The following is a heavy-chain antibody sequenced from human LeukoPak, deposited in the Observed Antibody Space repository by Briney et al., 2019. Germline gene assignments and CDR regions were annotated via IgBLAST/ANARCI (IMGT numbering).Heavy chain of an antibody. D-gene: IGHD4-11*01. CDR3: ARGSTGVWFDP. CDR1: GGSFSGYY. V-gene: IGHV4-34*01. Sequence: PSETLSLTCAVYGGSFSGYYWSWIRQPPGKGLEWIGEINHSGSTNYNPSHKSRVTISVDTSKNQFSLKLSSVTAADTAVYYCARGSTGVWFDPWGQGTLVTVSS. J-gene: IGHJ5*02. CDR2: INHSGST.